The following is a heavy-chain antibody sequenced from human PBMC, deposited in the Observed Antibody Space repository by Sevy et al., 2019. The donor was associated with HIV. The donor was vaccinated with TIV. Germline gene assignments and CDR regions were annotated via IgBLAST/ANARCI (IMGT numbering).Heavy chain of an antibody. Sequence: SETLSLTCAVHDGSFSGYYWNWIRQLPGKGLEWIGEINESGITYYNPSLKSRVTISVETSKNQSSLKLNSVTAVDSAVYFCARSPPVVVVPGAPSWFDPWGQGTLVTVSS. J-gene: IGHJ5*02. CDR1: DGSFSGYY. CDR3: ARSPPVVVVPGAPSWFDP. D-gene: IGHD2-2*01. V-gene: IGHV4-34*01. CDR2: INESGIT.